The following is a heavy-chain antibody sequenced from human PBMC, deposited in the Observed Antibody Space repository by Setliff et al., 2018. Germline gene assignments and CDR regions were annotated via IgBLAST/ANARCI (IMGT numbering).Heavy chain of an antibody. CDR1: GYSFTDYY. D-gene: IGHD1-26*01. CDR3: ATVVRGGTSRTSYYYYYMDV. CDR2: INPKSGGT. J-gene: IGHJ6*03. Sequence: ASVKVSCKASGYSFTDYYMRWVRQVPGRGLEWMGWINPKSGGTRYAQKFQGRVTMTRDTSISTAYMELSSLRSDDTAVYYCATVVRGGTSRTSYYYYYMDVWGKGTTVTVSS. V-gene: IGHV1-2*02.